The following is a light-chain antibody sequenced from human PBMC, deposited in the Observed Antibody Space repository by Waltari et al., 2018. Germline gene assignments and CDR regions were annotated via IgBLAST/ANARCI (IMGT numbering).Light chain of an antibody. CDR2: DAS. CDR1: QSVSKY. CDR3: QQYDISPLT. J-gene: IGKJ4*01. V-gene: IGKV3-20*01. Sequence: EIVLTQSPGTLSLSPGERATLSCRASQSVSKYLAWDQQKPGQAPRLLIYDASTRATGIPDRFSGSGSGTDFSLTISSLEPEDFAVYYCQQYDISPLTFGGVTKVEIK.